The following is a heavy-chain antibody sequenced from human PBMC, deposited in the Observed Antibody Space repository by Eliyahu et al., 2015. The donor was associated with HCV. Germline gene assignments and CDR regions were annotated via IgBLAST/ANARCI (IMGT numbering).Heavy chain of an antibody. CDR1: GXTFXRYD. CDR3: ARVGLYDSGNTHAYDI. D-gene: IGHD3-10*01. J-gene: IGHJ3*02. V-gene: IGHV3-13*01. Sequence: EVQLVESGGGLVQPGGSLXLSCXAXGXTFXRYDMXWVRQATGKGLEWVSGIGTAGDTYYIDSVKGRFTISREDAKNSLYLQMNSLRAGDTAVYYCARVGLYDSGNTHAYDIWGQGTMVTVSS. CDR2: IGTAGDT.